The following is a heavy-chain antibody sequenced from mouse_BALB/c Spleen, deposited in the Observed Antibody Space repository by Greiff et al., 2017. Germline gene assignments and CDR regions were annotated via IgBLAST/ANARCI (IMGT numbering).Heavy chain of an antibody. D-gene: IGHD4-1*01. CDR1: GFNIKDTY. V-gene: IGHV14-3*02. CDR3: ARGLGRAMDY. J-gene: IGHJ4*01. CDR2: IDPANGNT. Sequence: VQLKESGAELVKPGASVKLSCTASGFNIKDTYMHWVKQRPEQGLEWIGRIDPANGNTKYDPKFQGKATITADTSSNTAYLQLSSLTSEDTAVYYCARGLGRAMDYWGQGTSVTVSS.